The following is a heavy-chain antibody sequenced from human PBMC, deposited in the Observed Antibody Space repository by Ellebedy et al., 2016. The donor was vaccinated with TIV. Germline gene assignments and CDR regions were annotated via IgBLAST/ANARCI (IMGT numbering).Heavy chain of an antibody. Sequence: SETLSLTXTVSGGSISSSNKYWGWIRQSPVKGLEWIGSIYKTGSTVYNPSLKSRLFISVDTSKNQFSLKVNSVTAADTAVYYCARSLTTYYYDGSADFWGQGTLVTVSS. CDR2: IYKTGST. D-gene: IGHD3-22*01. CDR3: ARSLTTYYYDGSADF. V-gene: IGHV4-39*01. J-gene: IGHJ4*02. CDR1: GGSISSSNKY.